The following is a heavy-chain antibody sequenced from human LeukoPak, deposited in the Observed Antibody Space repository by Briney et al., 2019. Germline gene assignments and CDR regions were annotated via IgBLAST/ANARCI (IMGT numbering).Heavy chain of an antibody. CDR1: GYSISSGYY. V-gene: IGHV4-38-2*02. CDR3: ARGFSAFDF. CDR2: VYHSGST. J-gene: IGHJ3*01. D-gene: IGHD3-3*01. Sequence: SETLSLTCSVSGYSISSGYYWGWIRQPPGKGLEWIGNVYHSGSTYYNSSLKSRVTISVDTSKNQFSLKLSSVTAADTAVYCCARGFSAFDFWGQGTMVTVSS.